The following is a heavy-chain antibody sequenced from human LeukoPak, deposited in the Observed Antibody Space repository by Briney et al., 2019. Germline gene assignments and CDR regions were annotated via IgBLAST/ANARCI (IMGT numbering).Heavy chain of an antibody. CDR2: VNPNSGDT. J-gene: IGHJ3*02. CDR1: GYTFTYRY. D-gene: IGHD2-15*01. CDR3: ARIGYCNGTDCHDAFDI. Sequence: ASVKVSCKASGYTFTYRYLHWVRQAPGQGLEWMGWVNPNSGDTDNAQEFEGWVTMTRDTSISTVYMEMNRLKSDDTAVYFCARIGYCNGTDCHDAFDIWGQGTMVTVSS. V-gene: IGHV1-2*04.